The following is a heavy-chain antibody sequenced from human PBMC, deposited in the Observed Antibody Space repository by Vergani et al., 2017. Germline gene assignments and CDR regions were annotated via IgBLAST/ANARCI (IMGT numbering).Heavy chain of an antibody. CDR3: ARDTGTSKRFDP. CDR1: GFTFCGFS. CDR2: ISSTSNTM. Sequence: EAQLEESGGDLVQPGGSLRLFCAASGFTFCGFSMIWVRQAPGKGLEWIAHISSTSNTMLYADSVKGRFPISRDNARNSLYLQMNSLRADDTAMYYCARDTGTSKRFDPWGQGTLVTVSS. J-gene: IGHJ5*02. V-gene: IGHV3-48*04. D-gene: IGHD4-17*01.